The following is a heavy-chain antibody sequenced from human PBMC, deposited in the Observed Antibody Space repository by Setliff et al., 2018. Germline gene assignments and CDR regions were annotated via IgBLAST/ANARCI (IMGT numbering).Heavy chain of an antibody. V-gene: IGHV1-46*01. J-gene: IGHJ4*02. CDR3: ARAGVAAADRKGLLEY. CDR1: GYTLSRHY. D-gene: IGHD6-13*01. CDR2: INPGGGSA. Sequence: ASVQVSCKATGYTLSRHYMHWARQAPGQGLEWMGIINPGGGSASIVQKFQGRVTMTSDTSTSTVYMDLTGLTSEDTAVYYCARAGVAAADRKGLLEYWGQGTLVTVSS.